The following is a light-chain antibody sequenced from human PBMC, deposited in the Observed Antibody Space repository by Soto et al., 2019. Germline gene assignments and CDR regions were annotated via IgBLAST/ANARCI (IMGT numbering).Light chain of an antibody. J-gene: IGKJ1*01. CDR1: QTVSSY. V-gene: IGKV3-20*01. CDR3: QQYGTVPWT. CDR2: GAS. Sequence: EIVLTQSPPTLSLSPGERATLSCRASQTVSSYLGLYQHKPGQSPRLLIYGASSRASGIPDRFSGSGSGTDFTLTINGLDPEDFAVYYCQQYGTVPWTFGQGTKVDI.